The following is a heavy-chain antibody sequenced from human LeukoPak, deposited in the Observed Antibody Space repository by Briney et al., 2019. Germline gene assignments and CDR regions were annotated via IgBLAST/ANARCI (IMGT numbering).Heavy chain of an antibody. CDR2: IREDGSGK. CDR1: GFTFSSYW. V-gene: IGHV3-7*01. J-gene: IGHJ6*03. Sequence: PGGSLRLSCAASGFTFSSYWMTWVRQAPGQGLECVANIREDGSGKNYVDSVTGRFTISRDNARNSLYLQMNSLRAEDTAVYYCARADYMDVWGKGTTVTVSS. CDR3: ARADYMDV.